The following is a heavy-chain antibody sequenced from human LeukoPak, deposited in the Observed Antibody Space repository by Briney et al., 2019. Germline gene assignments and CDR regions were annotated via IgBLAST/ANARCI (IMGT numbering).Heavy chain of an antibody. Sequence: SETLSLTCTVSGGSISSSSYYWGWIRQPPGKGPEWIGSIYYSGSTYYNPSLKSRVTISVDTSKNQFSLKLSSVTAADTAVYYCASTDLWGQGTLVTVSS. D-gene: IGHD4-17*01. CDR2: IYYSGST. CDR1: GGSISSSSYY. J-gene: IGHJ4*02. CDR3: ASTDL. V-gene: IGHV4-39*01.